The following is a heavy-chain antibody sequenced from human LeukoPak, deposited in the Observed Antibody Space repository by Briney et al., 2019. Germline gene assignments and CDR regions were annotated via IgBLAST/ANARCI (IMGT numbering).Heavy chain of an antibody. D-gene: IGHD3-10*01. CDR3: ARDGEWLGELSYYYYMDV. CDR1: GYTFTSYD. V-gene: IGHV1-8*01. J-gene: IGHJ6*03. CDR2: MNPNSGNT. Sequence: ASVKVSCKASGYTFTSYDINWVRQATGQGLEWMGWMNPNSGNTGYAQKFQGRVTMTRNTSISTAYMELSSLRSEDTAVYYCARDGEWLGELSYYYYMDVWGKGTTVTVSS.